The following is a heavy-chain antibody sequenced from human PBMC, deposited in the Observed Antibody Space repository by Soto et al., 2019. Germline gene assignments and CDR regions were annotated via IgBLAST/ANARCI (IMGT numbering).Heavy chain of an antibody. V-gene: IGHV3-9*01. CDR1: RFIFHDYA. J-gene: IGHJ6*02. D-gene: IGHD2-2*01. Sequence: EAQLMESGGALVQPGRSLRLSCAASRFIFHDYAMHWVRQVPGKGLEWVAGVTWNSGGKGYADSVEGRFTISRDNAKNSLYLQMNSLSPEDAALYYCAKDISSQLQGGMDVWGRGTTVTVSS. CDR2: VTWNSGGK. CDR3: AKDISSQLQGGMDV.